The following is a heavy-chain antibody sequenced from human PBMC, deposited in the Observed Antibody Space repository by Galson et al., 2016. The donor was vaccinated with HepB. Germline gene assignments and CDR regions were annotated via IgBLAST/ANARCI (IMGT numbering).Heavy chain of an antibody. Sequence: SLRLSCAVSGFTFRTTWMSWVRQAPGEWLEWVARVKSQTDGGTTEYAAPVKGRFTISRDDSKNTLLLQMNSLKTEDTAVYYCTGDLTYFDYWGHGTLVTVSS. J-gene: IGHJ4*01. V-gene: IGHV3-15*01. CDR3: TGDLTYFDY. CDR2: VKSQTDGGTT. D-gene: IGHD3-9*01. CDR1: GFTFRTTW.